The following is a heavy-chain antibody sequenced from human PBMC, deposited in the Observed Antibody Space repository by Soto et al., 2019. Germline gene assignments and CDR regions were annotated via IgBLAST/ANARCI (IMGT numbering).Heavy chain of an antibody. CDR1: GFTFRVYA. Sequence: GGSLRLSCAASGFTFRVYAMSWFRQAPGGGLEWVSAISGSGGSTYYADSVKGRSTISRDNSKNTLYLQMNSLRAEDTAVYYCAKDTGVAAAGILIGSYYFDYWGQGTLVTVSS. CDR2: ISGSGGST. D-gene: IGHD6-13*01. J-gene: IGHJ4*02. CDR3: AKDTGVAAAGILIGSYYFDY. V-gene: IGHV3-23*01.